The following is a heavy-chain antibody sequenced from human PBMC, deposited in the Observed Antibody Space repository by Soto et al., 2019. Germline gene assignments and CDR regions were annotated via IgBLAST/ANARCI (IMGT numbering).Heavy chain of an antibody. D-gene: IGHD2-21*02. Sequence: QVQLVQSGAEVKKPGSSVKVSCKASGGSSKNYAISWVRQAPGQGLEWMGGIIPISGTADYAQKFQGRLTITADKSTNTAYMELSSLRSEDTAVYYCARDMTVFTVPYFDYWCQGTLVTVSS. CDR1: GGSSKNYA. V-gene: IGHV1-69*06. CDR3: ARDMTVFTVPYFDY. J-gene: IGHJ4*02. CDR2: IIPISGTA.